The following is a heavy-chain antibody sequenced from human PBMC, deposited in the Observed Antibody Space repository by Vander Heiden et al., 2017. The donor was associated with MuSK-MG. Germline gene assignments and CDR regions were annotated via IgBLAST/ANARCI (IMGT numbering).Heavy chain of an antibody. CDR2: ISSSSSYI. CDR3: ASPRAPDFDY. CDR1: GFNFSSYG. J-gene: IGHJ4*02. V-gene: IGHV3-21*01. Sequence: EVQLVESGGGLVNHGGSLRLSCAALGFNFSSYGMNWVRQAPGKGLEWVSSISSSSSYIYYADSVKGRFTISRDNAKNSLYLQMNSLRAEDTAVYYCASPRAPDFDYWGQGTLVTVSS.